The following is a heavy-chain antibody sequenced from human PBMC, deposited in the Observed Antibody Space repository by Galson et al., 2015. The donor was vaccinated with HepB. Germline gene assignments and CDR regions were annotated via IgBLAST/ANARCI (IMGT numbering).Heavy chain of an antibody. Sequence: WISWVRQMPGKGLEWMGRIDPSDSYTNYSPSFQGHVTISADKSISTAYLQWSSLKASDTAMYYCARHLIVVVPAASFDYWGQGTLVTVSS. D-gene: IGHD2-2*01. J-gene: IGHJ4*02. CDR1: W. V-gene: IGHV5-10-1*01. CDR2: IDPSDSYT. CDR3: ARHLIVVVPAASFDY.